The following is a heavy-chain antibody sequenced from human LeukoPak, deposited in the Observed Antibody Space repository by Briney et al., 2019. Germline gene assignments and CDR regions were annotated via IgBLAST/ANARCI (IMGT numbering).Heavy chain of an antibody. D-gene: IGHD3-22*01. Sequence: ASVTVSCKASGYTFTGYYMHWVRQAPGQGLEWMGRINPNSGGTNYAQKFQGRVTMTGETSISTAYMELSRLRSDDTAVYYCARESTYYDSTDYYQGDAFDIWGQGTMVTVSS. CDR3: ARESTYYDSTDYYQGDAFDI. CDR2: INPNSGGT. V-gene: IGHV1-2*02. J-gene: IGHJ3*02. CDR1: GYTFTGYY.